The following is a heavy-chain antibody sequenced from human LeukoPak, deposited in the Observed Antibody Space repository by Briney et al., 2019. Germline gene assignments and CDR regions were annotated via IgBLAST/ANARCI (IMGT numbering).Heavy chain of an antibody. Sequence: PGRSLRLSCAASGFTFSSYAMHWVRQAPGKGLEWVAVISYDGSNKYYADSVKGRFTISRDNSKNTLYLQMNSLRAKDTAVYYCAIAAAGSFDYWGQGTLVTVSS. CDR1: GFTFSSYA. D-gene: IGHD6-13*01. J-gene: IGHJ4*02. CDR2: ISYDGSNK. CDR3: AIAAAGSFDY. V-gene: IGHV3-30-3*01.